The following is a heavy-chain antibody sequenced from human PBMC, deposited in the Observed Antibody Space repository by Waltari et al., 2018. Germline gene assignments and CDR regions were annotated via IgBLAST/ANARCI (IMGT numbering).Heavy chain of an antibody. CDR2: IYPGDSDT. Sequence: EVQLVQSGAEVKKPGESLKISCKGSGYSFTSYWIGWVRQMPGKGLEWMGIIYPGDSDTRYSPSCQGQVTISADKSISTAYLQWSSLKASDTAMYYCARHPHYGSGSYFPIDYWGQGTLVTVSS. CDR1: GYSFTSYW. CDR3: ARHPHYGSGSYFPIDY. V-gene: IGHV5-51*01. D-gene: IGHD3-10*01. J-gene: IGHJ4*02.